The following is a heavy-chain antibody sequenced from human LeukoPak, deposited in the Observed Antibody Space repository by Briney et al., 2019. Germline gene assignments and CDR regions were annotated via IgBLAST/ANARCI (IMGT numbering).Heavy chain of an antibody. D-gene: IGHD3-10*01. CDR2: IYYSGST. J-gene: IGHJ6*01. CDR1: GGSISSYY. CDR3: ARGGSGSYYSMLDYYYYYGMDV. Sequence: PSETLSLTRTVSGGSISSYYWSWIRPPPGKGLEWIGYIYYSGSTNYNPSLKSRVTISVDTSKNQFSLKLSSVTAADTAVYYCARGGSGSYYSMLDYYYYYGMDVWGQGTTVTVCS. V-gene: IGHV4-59*01.